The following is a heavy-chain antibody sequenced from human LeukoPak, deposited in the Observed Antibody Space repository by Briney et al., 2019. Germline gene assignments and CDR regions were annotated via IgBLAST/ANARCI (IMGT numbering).Heavy chain of an antibody. D-gene: IGHD2-2*02. CDR1: GGTFSNYA. CDR3: ARWAGYCRITNCYSAFDY. CDR2: ITPIFATP. V-gene: IGHV1-69*13. J-gene: IGHJ4*02. Sequence: GASVKVSCKASGGTFSNYAISWVRHAPGQGLEWMGGITPIFATPSYAQKFQGRVTITADESTSTAYMELSGLRSEDTAVYYCARWAGYCRITNCYSAFDYWGQGTLVTVSS.